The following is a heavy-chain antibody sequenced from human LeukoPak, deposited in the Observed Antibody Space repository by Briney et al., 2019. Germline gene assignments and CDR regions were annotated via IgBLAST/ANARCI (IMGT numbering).Heavy chain of an antibody. CDR2: ISSSRSYT. Sequence: GGSLRLSCAASGFTFSDYYMSWIRQAPGKGLEWVSHISSSRSYTNYADSVKGRFTISRDNAKNSLYLQMNSLRAEDTAVYYCARGPYSSNWYVDYWGQGTLVTVAS. J-gene: IGHJ4*02. V-gene: IGHV3-11*06. D-gene: IGHD6-13*01. CDR1: GFTFSDYY. CDR3: ARGPYSSNWYVDY.